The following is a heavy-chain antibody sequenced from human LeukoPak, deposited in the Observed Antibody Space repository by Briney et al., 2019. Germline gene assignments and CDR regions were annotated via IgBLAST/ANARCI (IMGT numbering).Heavy chain of an antibody. J-gene: IGHJ5*02. Sequence: TAETLSLTCTVSDGSSISSSWNWIRQPPGKGLEWIGYLYYSGSTKYNPSLESRVTISVDTSKNQISLNLRPVTAADTAIYYCARRQQTGGDNGLHNWFDPWGQGTLVTVPS. CDR3: ARRQQTGGDNGLHNWFDP. V-gene: IGHV4-59*08. CDR1: DGSSISSS. D-gene: IGHD2-21*01. CDR2: LYYSGST.